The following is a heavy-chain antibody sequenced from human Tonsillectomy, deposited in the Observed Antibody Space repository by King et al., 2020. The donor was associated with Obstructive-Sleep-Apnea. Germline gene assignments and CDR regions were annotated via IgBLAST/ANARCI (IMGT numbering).Heavy chain of an antibody. V-gene: IGHV3-48*04. D-gene: IGHD2-15*01. Sequence: VQLVESGGGLVQPGGSLRLSCAASGFTFSSYSMNWVRQAPGKGLEWCSYISSSSSTIYYADSVKGRFTISRDNAKNSLYLQMNSLRAEDTAVYYCARNRRYCSGGSCYYFDYWGQGTLVTVSS. CDR1: GFTFSSYS. CDR2: ISSSSSTI. J-gene: IGHJ4*02. CDR3: ARNRRYCSGGSCYYFDY.